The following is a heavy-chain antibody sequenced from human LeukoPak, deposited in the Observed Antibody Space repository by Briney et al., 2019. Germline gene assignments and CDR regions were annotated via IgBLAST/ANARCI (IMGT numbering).Heavy chain of an antibody. Sequence: GGSLRLSCAASGFTFSSYSMNWVRQAPGKGLEWVSSISSSSSYIYYADSVKGRFTISRDNAKNTLYLQMNSLRAEDTAVYYCARYSYGFAFDYWGQGTLVTVSS. D-gene: IGHD5-18*01. V-gene: IGHV3-21*01. J-gene: IGHJ4*02. CDR3: ARYSYGFAFDY. CDR2: ISSSSSYI. CDR1: GFTFSSYS.